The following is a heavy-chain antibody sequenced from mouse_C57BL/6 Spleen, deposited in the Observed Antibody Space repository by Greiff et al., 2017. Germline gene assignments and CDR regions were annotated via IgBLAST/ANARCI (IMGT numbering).Heavy chain of an antibody. Sequence: QVQLKESGPGILQSSQTLSLTCSFSGFSLSTSGMGVSWIRQPSGMGLEWLAHIYWDDDKRYNPSLKSQLTISKDTSSNQVFLKITSVDTADTATYYCARMENFYCDYWGQGTTLTVSS. V-gene: IGHV8-12*01. J-gene: IGHJ2*01. CDR1: GFSLSTSGMG. CDR2: IYWDDDK. CDR3: ARMENFYCDY.